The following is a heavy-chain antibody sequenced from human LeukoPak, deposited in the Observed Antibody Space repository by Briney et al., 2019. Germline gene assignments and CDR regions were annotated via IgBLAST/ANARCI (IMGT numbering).Heavy chain of an antibody. Sequence: SVKVSCKASGGTFSSYAISWVRQAPGQGLEWMGRIIPIFGIVNYAQKFQGRVTITADKSTSTAYMELSSLRSEDTAVYYCARDGYYDSSGSSFDYWGQGTLVTVSS. D-gene: IGHD3-22*01. CDR2: IIPIFGIV. V-gene: IGHV1-69*04. J-gene: IGHJ4*02. CDR3: ARDGYYDSSGSSFDY. CDR1: GGTFSSYA.